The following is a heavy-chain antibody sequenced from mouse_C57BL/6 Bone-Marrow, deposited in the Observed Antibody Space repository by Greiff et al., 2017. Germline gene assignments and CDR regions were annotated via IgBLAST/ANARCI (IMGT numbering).Heavy chain of an antibody. CDR3: ARGGTVVPYYYAMDY. CDR2: INPNNGGT. Sequence: VQLQQSGPELVKPGASVKMSCKASGYTFTDYNMHWVKQSHGKSLEWIGYINPNNGGTSYNQKFKGKATLTVNKSSSTAYMELRSLTSEDSAVYYCARGGTVVPYYYAMDYWGQGTSVTVSS. CDR1: GYTFTDYN. V-gene: IGHV1-22*01. J-gene: IGHJ4*01. D-gene: IGHD1-1*01.